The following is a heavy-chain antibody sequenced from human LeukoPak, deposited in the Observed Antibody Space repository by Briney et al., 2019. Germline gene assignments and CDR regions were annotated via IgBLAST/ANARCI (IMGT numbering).Heavy chain of an antibody. Sequence: PSETLSLTCTVSGNSISSGDNYWSWIRQPAGKGLEWIGRIYTSGSTNYNPSLKSRVTISVDTSKNQFSLKLSSVTAADTAVYYCARDYGDYYYYYMDVWGKGTTVTVSS. D-gene: IGHD4-17*01. CDR1: GNSISSGDNY. V-gene: IGHV4-61*02. CDR2: IYTSGST. CDR3: ARDYGDYYYYYMDV. J-gene: IGHJ6*03.